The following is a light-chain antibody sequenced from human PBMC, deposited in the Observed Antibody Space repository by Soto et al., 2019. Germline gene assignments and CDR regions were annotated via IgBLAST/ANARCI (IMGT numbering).Light chain of an antibody. V-gene: IGKV1-33*01. Sequence: DIQMTQSPSSLSASVGEIVTITCRASQTISSWLAWYQQKPGKAPKLMIFDATNLETGVPSRFSGGGSRTHFSFTISSLQPEDFATYYCHQYDSLPPTFGQGTRLEIK. CDR3: HQYDSLPPT. J-gene: IGKJ5*01. CDR2: DAT. CDR1: QTISSW.